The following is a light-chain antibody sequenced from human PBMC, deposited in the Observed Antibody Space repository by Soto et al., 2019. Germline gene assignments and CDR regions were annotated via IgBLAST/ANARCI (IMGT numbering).Light chain of an antibody. CDR3: QSYDNSLSGWV. J-gene: IGLJ3*02. CDR2: GNS. Sequence: QSVLTQPPSVSGAPGQRVTISCTGSSSNIGAGYDVDWYQQFPGTAPKLLIYGNSTRPSGVPDRFSGSTSGTSVYLAITGLQAEDEADYDCQSYDNSLSGWVFGGGTKLTVL. CDR1: SSNIGAGYD. V-gene: IGLV1-40*01.